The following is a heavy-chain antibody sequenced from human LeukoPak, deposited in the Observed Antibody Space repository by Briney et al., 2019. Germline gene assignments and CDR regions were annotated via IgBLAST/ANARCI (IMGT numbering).Heavy chain of an antibody. Sequence: ASVKVSCKASGYTFTGYYMHWVRPAPGQGLEWMGWINPNSGGTNYAQKFQGRVTMTRDTSISTAYMELSRLRSDDTAVYYCARDTNDDSSGYYFDYWGQGTLVTVSS. CDR1: GYTFTGYY. V-gene: IGHV1-2*02. D-gene: IGHD3-22*01. CDR2: INPNSGGT. J-gene: IGHJ4*02. CDR3: ARDTNDDSSGYYFDY.